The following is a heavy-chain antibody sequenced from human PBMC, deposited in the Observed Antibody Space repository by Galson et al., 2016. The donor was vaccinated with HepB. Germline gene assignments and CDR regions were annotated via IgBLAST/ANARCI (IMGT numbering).Heavy chain of an antibody. CDR3: AGRWYYDFWSGYFTGLFDP. J-gene: IGHJ5*02. V-gene: IGHV5-51*01. CDR2: IYPGDSDT. CDR1: GYSFTSYW. D-gene: IGHD3-3*01. Sequence: QSGAEVKKPGESLKISCKGSGYSFTSYWIGWVRQMPGKGLEWMGIIYPGDSDTRYSPSFQGQVTISADKSISTAYLQWSSLKASDTAMYYCAGRWYYDFWSGYFTGLFDPWGQGTLVTVSS.